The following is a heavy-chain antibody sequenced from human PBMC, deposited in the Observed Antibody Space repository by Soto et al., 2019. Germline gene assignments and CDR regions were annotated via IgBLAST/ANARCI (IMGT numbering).Heavy chain of an antibody. V-gene: IGHV4-30-4*01. CDR3: ASSSLYGMVV. CDR1: GGSISSGYYY. J-gene: IGHJ6*01. Sequence: QVQLQESGPGLVKPSQTLSLTCSVSGGSISSGYYYWSWIRQPPGKGLEWIGNIYYSGNTYYNPSLKSRLIISIDTSTNQFSLKVGSVTAADTAVYYCASSSLYGMVVWGQGTTVTVSS. CDR2: IYYSGNT.